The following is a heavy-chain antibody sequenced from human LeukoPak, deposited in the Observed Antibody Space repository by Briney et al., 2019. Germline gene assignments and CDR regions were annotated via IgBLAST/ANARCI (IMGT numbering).Heavy chain of an antibody. CDR2: SYSGGST. CDR3: ASSGIAVAVDY. Sequence: PGRSLRLSXAASGFTVSSNYMSWVGQAPGKGLGWVSVSYSGGSTYYADSVKGRFTISRDNSKNTLYLQMNSLRAEDTAVSYCASSGIAVAVDYWGQGTLVTVSS. CDR1: GFTVSSNY. J-gene: IGHJ4*02. V-gene: IGHV3-53*01. D-gene: IGHD6-19*01.